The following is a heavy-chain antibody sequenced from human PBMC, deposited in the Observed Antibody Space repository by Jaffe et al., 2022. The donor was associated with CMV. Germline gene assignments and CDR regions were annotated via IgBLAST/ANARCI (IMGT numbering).Heavy chain of an antibody. CDR3: AKDLRQWRPSTKGPFDY. CDR2: ISWNSGSI. D-gene: IGHD6-19*01. Sequence: EVQLVESGGGLVQPGRSLRLSCAASGFTFDDYAMHWVRQAPGKGLEWVSGISWNSGSIGYADSVKGRFTISRDNAKNSLYLQMNSLRAEDTALYYCAKDLRQWRPSTKGPFDYWGQGTLVTVSS. J-gene: IGHJ4*02. V-gene: IGHV3-9*01. CDR1: GFTFDDYA.